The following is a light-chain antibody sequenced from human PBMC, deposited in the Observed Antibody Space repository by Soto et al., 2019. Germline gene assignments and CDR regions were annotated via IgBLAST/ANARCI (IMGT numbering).Light chain of an antibody. V-gene: IGLV2-14*01. CDR3: SSDTTNSTVV. Sequence: QSVLTQPASVSGSPGQSITISCTGTSSDVGGYNYVSWYQQHPGKAPKLMIYEVSNRPSGVSYRFSGSKSGNTASLSISGLQDEYEGDYYCSSDTTNSTVVFGGGAQLTDL. J-gene: IGLJ2*01. CDR2: EVS. CDR1: SSDVGGYNY.